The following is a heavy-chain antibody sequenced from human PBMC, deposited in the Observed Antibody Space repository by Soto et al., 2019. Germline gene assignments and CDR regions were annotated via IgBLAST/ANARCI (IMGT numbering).Heavy chain of an antibody. D-gene: IGHD2-2*01. CDR2: ILYDGSNK. V-gene: IGHV3-30*18. J-gene: IGHJ6*02. CDR3: AKSRDAYNFYFYYGMDV. CDR1: GFTFSNYG. Sequence: GWSLRLSCSASGFTFSNYGMHWFRQTPGKGLEWVALILYDGSNKYYADSVKGRFTISRDNSKNTLYLQVSSLRAEDTAVYYCAKSRDAYNFYFYYGMDVWGQGTTVTVSS.